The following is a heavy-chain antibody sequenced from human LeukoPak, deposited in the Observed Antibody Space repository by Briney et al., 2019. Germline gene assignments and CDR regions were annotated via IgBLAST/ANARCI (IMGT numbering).Heavy chain of an antibody. J-gene: IGHJ4*02. D-gene: IGHD6-13*01. Sequence: GEALKISCKGSGYSFTNHWIGWVRPMPGKGLEGMAIMYPGDSDTRYSPSFEGQVTISADTSISTAYLQWGSLKASDTAIYYCARLGGFAAAGSADYWGQGTLVTVSS. CDR1: GYSFTNHW. CDR2: MYPGDSDT. V-gene: IGHV5-51*01. CDR3: ARLGGFAAAGSADY.